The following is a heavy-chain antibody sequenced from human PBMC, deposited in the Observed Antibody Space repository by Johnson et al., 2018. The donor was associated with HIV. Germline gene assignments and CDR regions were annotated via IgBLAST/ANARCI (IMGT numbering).Heavy chain of an antibody. CDR2: IWYDGSKR. CDR1: GFTFSSYG. CDR3: ARGGYYDSSGHDAFDI. J-gene: IGHJ3*02. V-gene: IGHV3-33*01. Sequence: QVQLVESGGGVVQPGRSLRLSCAASGFTFSSYGMHWVRQAPGKGLEWVAVIWYDGSKRYYADSAKGRFTISRDNSKTAVYLQMNSLRAEDTALYYCARGGYYDSSGHDAFDIWGQGTMVTVSS. D-gene: IGHD3-22*01.